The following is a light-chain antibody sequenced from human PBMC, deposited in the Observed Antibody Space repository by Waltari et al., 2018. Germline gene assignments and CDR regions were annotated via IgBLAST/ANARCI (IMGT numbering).Light chain of an antibody. CDR1: QDIGDS. J-gene: IGKJ1*01. CDR2: RAS. Sequence: TCRATQDIGDSLAWYQHKPGQGPKLLSFRASTLHSGVSSRFSGSGSRTFFTLSITSLQPEDVATYFCQKYNNAPHTFGQGTKVE. CDR3: QKYNNAPHT. V-gene: IGKV1-27*01.